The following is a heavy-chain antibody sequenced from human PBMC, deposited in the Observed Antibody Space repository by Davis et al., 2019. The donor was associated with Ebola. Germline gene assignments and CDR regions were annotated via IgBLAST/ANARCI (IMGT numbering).Heavy chain of an antibody. V-gene: IGHV4-34*01. CDR3: ARRRSSGYYYFDF. D-gene: IGHD3-9*01. Sequence: SETLSLTCAVYGGSFSGFYWNWVRQPPGKGLEWIGEINDSGSTNYNPSLKSRVTISVDTSRNQFALRVNSVTAADTAVYYCARRRSSGYYYFDFWGQGTLAPVSS. J-gene: IGHJ4*02. CDR1: GGSFSGFY. CDR2: INDSGST.